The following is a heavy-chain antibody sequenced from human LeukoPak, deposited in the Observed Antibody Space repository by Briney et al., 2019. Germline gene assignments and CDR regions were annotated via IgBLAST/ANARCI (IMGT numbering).Heavy chain of an antibody. CDR3: ARVLAKMDSSPQDY. J-gene: IGHJ4*02. CDR2: IYHSGGT. V-gene: IGHV4-34*01. D-gene: IGHD6-13*01. Sequence: SETLSLTCAVYGGSFSGHFWSWIRQPPGKGLEWIGEIYHSGGTNYHPSLKSRVTISVDTSKNQFSLTLSSVTAADTAVYYCARVLAKMDSSPQDYWGQGTLVTVSS. CDR1: GGSFSGHF.